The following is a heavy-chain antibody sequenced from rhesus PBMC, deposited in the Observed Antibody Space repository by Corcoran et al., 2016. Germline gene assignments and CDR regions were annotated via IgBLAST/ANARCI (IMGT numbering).Heavy chain of an antibody. Sequence: QLQLQESGPGLVKPSETLSVTCAVSGGSISSSYWSWIRQAPGKGLEWFGYIYGSGGSPNYNPSLKSRVTLSVDTSKSQLSLKLRSVATADTAVYYCARVGGVGKYFEFWGQGALVTVSS. V-gene: IGHV4-169*01. J-gene: IGHJ1*01. CDR1: GGSISSSY. CDR3: ARVGGVGKYFEF. CDR2: IYGSGGSP. D-gene: IGHD1-44*02.